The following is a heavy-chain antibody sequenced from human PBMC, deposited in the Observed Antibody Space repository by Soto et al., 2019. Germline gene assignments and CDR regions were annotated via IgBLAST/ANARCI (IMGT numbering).Heavy chain of an antibody. D-gene: IGHD1-26*01. Sequence: ASVKVSCKASGFTFTGYYIHWVRQVPGQALEWMGWIKSNGDDTKYAQKFQDRVTMTRDTSMNTVFMELSRLRSDDMAVYYCVRDQRSSDEPQLDYWGQRTRVIVSX. V-gene: IGHV1-2*02. J-gene: IGHJ4*02. CDR3: VRDQRSSDEPQLDY. CDR2: IKSNGDDT. CDR1: GFTFTGYY.